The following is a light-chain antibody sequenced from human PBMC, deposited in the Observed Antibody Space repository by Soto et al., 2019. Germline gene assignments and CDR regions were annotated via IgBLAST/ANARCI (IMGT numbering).Light chain of an antibody. CDR3: SSYSSSSTLFV. V-gene: IGLV2-14*01. J-gene: IGLJ1*01. Sequence: QSVLTQPASVSGSPGQSITIACTGTSRYVGAYNYVSWYQQHPGKAPKVMIYEVSNRPSGVSNRFSGSKSANTASLTISGLHAEDEAAYFCSSYSSSSTLFVFGTGTKVTVL. CDR1: SRYVGAYNY. CDR2: EVS.